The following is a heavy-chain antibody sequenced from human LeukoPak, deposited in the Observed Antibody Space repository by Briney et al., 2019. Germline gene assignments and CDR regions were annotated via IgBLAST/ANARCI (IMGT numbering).Heavy chain of an antibody. J-gene: IGHJ6*02. CDR1: RYTFTSYD. CDR3: ARYDYYYYGMDV. CDR2: MNPNSGNT. V-gene: IGHV1-8*01. Sequence: ASVKVSCKASRYTFTSYDINWVRQATGQGLEWMGWMNPNSGNTGYAQKFQGRVTMTRNTSISTAYMELSSLRSEDTAVYYCARYDYYYYGMDVWGQGTTVTVSS.